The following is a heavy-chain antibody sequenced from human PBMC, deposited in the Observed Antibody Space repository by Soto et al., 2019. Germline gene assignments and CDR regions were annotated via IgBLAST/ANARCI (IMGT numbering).Heavy chain of an antibody. J-gene: IGHJ4*02. CDR1: GFTFDDYT. V-gene: IGHV3-43*01. CDR3: AKAGAPDCSSTSCDADY. CDR2: ISWDGGST. Sequence: GGSLRLSCAASGFTFDDYTMHWVRQAPGKGLEWVSLISWDGGSTYYADSVKGRFTISRDNSKNSLYLQMNSLRTEDTALYYCAKAGAPDCSSTSCDADYWGQGTLVTVSS. D-gene: IGHD2-2*01.